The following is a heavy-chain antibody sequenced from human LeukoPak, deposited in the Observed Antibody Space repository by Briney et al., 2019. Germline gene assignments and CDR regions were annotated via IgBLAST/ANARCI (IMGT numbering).Heavy chain of an antibody. J-gene: IGHJ4*02. Sequence: SQTLSLTCTVSGGSISSSSYHWGWIRQPPGKGLGWSASVYNGGSTYYNPSLESRVTVSVDTAKNQFSLKLSSVTAADTAIYYYARLGSSSGRYYFDYWGQGTLVTVSS. CDR3: ARLGSSSGRYYFDY. V-gene: IGHV4-39*01. D-gene: IGHD6-6*01. CDR1: GGSISSSSYH. CDR2: VYNGGST.